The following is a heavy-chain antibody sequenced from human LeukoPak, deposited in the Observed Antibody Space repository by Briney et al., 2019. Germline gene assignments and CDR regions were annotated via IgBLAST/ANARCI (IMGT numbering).Heavy chain of an antibody. CDR3: ARGGYCSSTSCYLNWLDP. J-gene: IGHJ5*02. CDR1: GGSISSYY. Sequence: PSETLSLTCTVSGGSISSYYWSWIRQPPGKGLEWIGYIYYSGSTNYNPSLKSRVTISVDTSKNQFSLKLSSVTAADTAVYYCARGGYCSSTSCYLNWLDPWGQGTLVTVSS. V-gene: IGHV4-59*08. CDR2: IYYSGST. D-gene: IGHD2-2*01.